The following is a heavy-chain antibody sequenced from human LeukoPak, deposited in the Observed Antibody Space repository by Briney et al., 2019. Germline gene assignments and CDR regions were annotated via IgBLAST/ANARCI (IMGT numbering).Heavy chain of an antibody. CDR2: LYSGGDT. J-gene: IGHJ4*02. D-gene: IGHD6-19*01. CDR3: ARGATVAGDFDY. V-gene: IGHV3-66*01. Sequence: GGSLRLSCAASRLTVSSNYMSWVRQAPGKGLEWVSVLYSGGDTYYADSVKGRFTISRDNSKNSLYLQMNSLRAADTAVYYCARGATVAGDFDYWGQGTLVTVSS. CDR1: RLTVSSNY.